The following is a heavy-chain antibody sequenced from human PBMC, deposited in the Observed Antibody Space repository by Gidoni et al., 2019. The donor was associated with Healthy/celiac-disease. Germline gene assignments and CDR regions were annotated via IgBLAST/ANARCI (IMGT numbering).Heavy chain of an antibody. Sequence: QVQLVQSGAEVKKPGSSVKVSCKASGGTFSSYAISWVRQAPGQGREWMGGIIPSFGTANYAQKFKGRVTITADESTSTAYMELSSLRSEDTAVYYCARVKDFGRGVFDYWGQGTLVTVSS. CDR1: GGTFSSYA. CDR2: IIPSFGTA. V-gene: IGHV1-69*01. J-gene: IGHJ4*02. CDR3: ARVKDFGRGVFDY. D-gene: IGHD2-15*01.